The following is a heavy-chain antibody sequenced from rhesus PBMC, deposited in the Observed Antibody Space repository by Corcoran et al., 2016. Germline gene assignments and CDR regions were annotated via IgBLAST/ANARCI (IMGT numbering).Heavy chain of an antibody. CDR2: IYGSGGSH. D-gene: IGHD6-13*01. V-gene: IGHV4S14*01. J-gene: IGHJ4*01. CDR1: GGSISGYYY. CDR3: ARDPNPSIAAGLGFDY. Sequence: QVQLQESGPGLVKPSETLSLTCAVSGGSISGYYYWSWIRPPPGKGLELIGSIYGSGGSHLLNPSRKLRATRSVATSKNQFSLKLSSVTAADTAVYYCARDPNPSIAAGLGFDYWGQGVLVTVSS.